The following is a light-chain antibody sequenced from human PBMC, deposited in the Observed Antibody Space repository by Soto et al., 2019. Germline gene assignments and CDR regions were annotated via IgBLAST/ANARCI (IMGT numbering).Light chain of an antibody. J-gene: IGKJ5*01. CDR1: QSINSG. V-gene: IGKV1-5*03. CDR3: QQYDIYPIT. CDR2: KAS. Sequence: DIQMTQAPSTLSASVGHRVTSTCRASQSINSGLAWYQQKPGKAPKLLIYKASSLESGVPSRFSGSGSGTEFTLTISSLQPDDFAAYYCQQYDIYPITCGQGTRVVMK.